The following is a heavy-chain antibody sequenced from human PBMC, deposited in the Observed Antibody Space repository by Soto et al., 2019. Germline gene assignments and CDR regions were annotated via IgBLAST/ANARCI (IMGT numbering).Heavy chain of an antibody. Sequence: QVQLVESGGGVVQPGRSLRLSCAASGFTFSNYGMHWVRQAPGTGLEWVAVMSYDGSNTYYAEPVKAQFTISRDNSKNTLSLQMSSLRAEDTAVYYCAKDLLRYFDWSPFDYWGQGTLVTVSS. CDR2: MSYDGSNT. CDR3: AKDLLRYFDWSPFDY. D-gene: IGHD3-9*01. J-gene: IGHJ4*02. CDR1: GFTFSNYG. V-gene: IGHV3-30*18.